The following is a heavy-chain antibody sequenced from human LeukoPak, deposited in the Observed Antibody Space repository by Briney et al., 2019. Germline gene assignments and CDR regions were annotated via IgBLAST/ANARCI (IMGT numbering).Heavy chain of an antibody. CDR1: GGSISSYY. D-gene: IGHD2-15*01. CDR3: ARVRTSGRAEYFQH. CDR2: IYTSGGT. J-gene: IGHJ1*01. V-gene: IGHV4-4*07. Sequence: SETLSLTCTVSGGSISSYYWSWIRQPAGKGLEWIGRIYTSGGTNYNPSLKSRVTMSVDTSKNQFSLKLSSVTAADTAVYYCARVRTSGRAEYFQHWGQGTLVTVSS.